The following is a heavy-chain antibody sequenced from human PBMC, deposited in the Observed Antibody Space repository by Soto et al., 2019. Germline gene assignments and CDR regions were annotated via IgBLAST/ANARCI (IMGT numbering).Heavy chain of an antibody. J-gene: IGHJ3*02. V-gene: IGHV3-66*01. D-gene: IGHD2-21*02. CDR1: GFTVSSNY. Sequence: GGSLRLSCAASGFTVSSNYMSWVRQAPGKGLEWVSVIYSGGSTYYADSVKGRFTISRDNSKNTLYLQMNSLRAEDTAVYYCARTRVVTARSAFDIWGQGTMVTVSS. CDR2: IYSGGST. CDR3: ARTRVVTARSAFDI.